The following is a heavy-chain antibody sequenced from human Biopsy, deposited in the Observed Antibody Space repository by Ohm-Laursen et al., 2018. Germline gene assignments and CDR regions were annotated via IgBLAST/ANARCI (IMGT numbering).Heavy chain of an antibody. V-gene: IGHV4-59*08. CDR2: ISHTGYT. D-gene: IGHD5-12*01. CDR1: GGSFTGHY. Sequence: SETLSLTCTVSGGSFTGHYWTWIRQPPGKGLEWIGHISHTGYTSYKSSLKSRVTISLDTSRKHFSLRLTSLAAADTAVYYCARLGSGDYFPTFFDFWGQGALVTVSS. CDR3: ARLGSGDYFPTFFDF. J-gene: IGHJ4*02.